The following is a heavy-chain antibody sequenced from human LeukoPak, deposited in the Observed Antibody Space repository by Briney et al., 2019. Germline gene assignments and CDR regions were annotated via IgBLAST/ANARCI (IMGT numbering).Heavy chain of an antibody. CDR3: AKGSYYDSSGSFYFDY. Sequence: SGGSLRLSCAASGFTFSSYAMSWVRQAPGKGLEWVSGISGSGDNTYYADSVKGRFTISRDNSKNTLYVQVNSLGTEDTAAYYCAKGSYYDSSGSFYFDYWGLGILVTASS. CDR2: ISGSGDNT. CDR1: GFTFSSYA. D-gene: IGHD3-22*01. J-gene: IGHJ4*02. V-gene: IGHV3-23*01.